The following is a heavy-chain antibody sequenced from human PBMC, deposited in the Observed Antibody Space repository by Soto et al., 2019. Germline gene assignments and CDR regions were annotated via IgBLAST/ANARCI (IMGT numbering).Heavy chain of an antibody. CDR1: GGPFGSYH. J-gene: IGHJ4*02. V-gene: IGHV4-59*01. CDR2: VYYTGTT. Sequence: PWETPARICTVSGGPFGSYHWSWVRQPPGKGLEWIASVYYTGTTNYNPSLGSRVTISIDAPGNQISLKLTSVTAADTAFYYCARDTVLTGMFALWGQRTLATVS. D-gene: IGHD3-10*02. CDR3: ARDTVLTGMFAL.